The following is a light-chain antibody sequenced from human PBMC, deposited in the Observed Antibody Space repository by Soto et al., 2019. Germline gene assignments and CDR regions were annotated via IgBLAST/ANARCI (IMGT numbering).Light chain of an antibody. CDR2: EVS. CDR3: CSYARSNFVV. CDR1: SSDVGGYNY. J-gene: IGLJ2*01. V-gene: IGLV2-14*01. Sequence: QSVLTQPASVSGSPGQSITISCTGTSSDVGGYNYVSWYQQHPGKAPKLMIYEVSNRPSGVSNRFSGSKSGNTASLTISGLQTEDEADYYCCSYARSNFVVFGGGTKLTVL.